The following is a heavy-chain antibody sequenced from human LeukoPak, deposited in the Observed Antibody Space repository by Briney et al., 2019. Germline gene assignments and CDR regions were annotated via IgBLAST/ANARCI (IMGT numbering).Heavy chain of an antibody. V-gene: IGHV3-7*01. CDR1: GFIFTDYW. D-gene: IGHD1-14*01. CDR3: ARYRTTPSSYFDY. Sequence: PGGSLRLSCAASGFIFTDYWMYWVRQAPGRGLAWVANIKEDGSEKNYVDSVKGRFTISRDNAKNSLYLQMNSLRAEDTAVYYCARYRTTPSSYFDYWGQGTLVTVSS. CDR2: IKEDGSEK. J-gene: IGHJ4*02.